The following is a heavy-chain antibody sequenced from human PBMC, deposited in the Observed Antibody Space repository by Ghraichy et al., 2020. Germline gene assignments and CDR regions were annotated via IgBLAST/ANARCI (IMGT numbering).Heavy chain of an antibody. CDR2: IYTSGST. CDR3: ARIIAAAVPGVYYFDY. V-gene: IGHV4-4*09. D-gene: IGHD6-13*01. J-gene: IGHJ4*02. Sequence: SQTLSLTCTVSGGSISSYYWSWIRQPPGKGLEWIGYIYTSGSTNYNPSLKSRVTISVDTSKNQFSLKLSSVTAADTAVYYCARIIAAAVPGVYYFDYWGQGTLVTVSS. CDR1: GGSISSYY.